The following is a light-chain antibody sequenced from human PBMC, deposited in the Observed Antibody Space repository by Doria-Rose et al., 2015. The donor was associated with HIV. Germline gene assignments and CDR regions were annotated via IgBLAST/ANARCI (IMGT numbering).Light chain of an antibody. V-gene: IGKV3-20*01. CDR3: HQYGTSWT. J-gene: IGKJ1*01. CDR2: DGS. Sequence: TQSLGTLSLSPGERATLSCRASQSFSSTYLAWYQQKPGQAPSLLIYDGSTRATGIPDRFSASGSGTDFTLTINRLEPEDFALYYRHQYGTSWTFGQGTKVEI. CDR1: QSFSSTY.